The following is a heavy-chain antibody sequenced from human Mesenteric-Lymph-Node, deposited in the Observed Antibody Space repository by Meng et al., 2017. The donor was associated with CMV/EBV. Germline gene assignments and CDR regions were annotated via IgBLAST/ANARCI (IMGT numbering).Heavy chain of an antibody. CDR3: ARDKAAMGIDY. CDR2: LYYTGST. D-gene: IGHD5-18*01. Sequence: SETLSLTCTVSGGSVSSGSYYWSWIRQPPGKGLEWIGYLYYTGSTNSNPSLKSRVTISVDTSKNQFSLKLSSVTAADTAVYYCARDKAAMGIDYWGQGTLVTVSS. CDR1: GGSVSSGSYY. J-gene: IGHJ4*02. V-gene: IGHV4-61*01.